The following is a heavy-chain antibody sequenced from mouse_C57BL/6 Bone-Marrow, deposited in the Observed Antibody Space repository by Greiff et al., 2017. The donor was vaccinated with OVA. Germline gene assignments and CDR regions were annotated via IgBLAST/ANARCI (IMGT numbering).Heavy chain of an antibody. V-gene: IGHV1-69*01. CDR3: ARESYGNYYFDY. CDR2: IDPSDSYT. CDR1: GYTFTSYW. Sequence: QVQLQQSGAELVMPGASVKLSCKASGYTFTSYWMHWVKQRPGQGLEWIGEIDPSDSYTNYNQKFKGKSTLTVDKSSSTAYMQLSSLTSEDSAVYYCARESYGNYYFDYWGQGTTLTVSS. D-gene: IGHD2-1*01. J-gene: IGHJ2*01.